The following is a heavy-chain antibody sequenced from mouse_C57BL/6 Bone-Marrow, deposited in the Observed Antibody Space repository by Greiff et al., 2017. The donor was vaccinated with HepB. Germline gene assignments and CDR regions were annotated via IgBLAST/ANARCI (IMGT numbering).Heavy chain of an antibody. Sequence: VQLQQSGPVLVKPGASVKMSCKASGYTFTDYYMNWVKQSHGKSLEWIGVINPYNGGTSYNQKFKGKATLTVDKSSSTAYMELNSLTSEDSAVYYCARLLRWYFDVWGTGTTVTVSS. CDR1: GYTFTDYY. CDR2: INPYNGGT. D-gene: IGHD1-1*01. CDR3: ARLLRWYFDV. V-gene: IGHV1-19*01. J-gene: IGHJ1*03.